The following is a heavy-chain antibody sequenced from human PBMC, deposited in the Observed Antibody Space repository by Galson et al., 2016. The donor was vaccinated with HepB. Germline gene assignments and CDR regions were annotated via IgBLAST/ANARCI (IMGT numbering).Heavy chain of an antibody. J-gene: IGHJ4*02. CDR1: GFTFSTYG. V-gene: IGHV3-21*01. Sequence: SLRLSCAGSGFTFSTYGMDWFRQAPGKGLEWVSSIDSSSRYRDYEDAVRGRFTISSDNAKNSLFLQMNILSAEDTAVYYCERHSGYCSNFNCQATIDCWGQGTLVTVSS. CDR3: ERHSGYCSNFNCQATIDC. D-gene: IGHD2-2*01. CDR2: IDSSSRYR.